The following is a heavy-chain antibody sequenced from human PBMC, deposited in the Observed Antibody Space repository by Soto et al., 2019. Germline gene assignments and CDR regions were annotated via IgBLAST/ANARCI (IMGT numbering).Heavy chain of an antibody. V-gene: IGHV3-30*03. CDR1: GFTFSHYG. CDR3: ARYSGKYQGPIDY. J-gene: IGHJ4*02. Sequence: QVQLVESGGGVVQPGRSLRLSCAASGFTFSHYGIHLVRQAPGKGLEWLAVISYDGSNKHYADSVKGRFTVSRDNSKTTLYLQMNSLRAEDTAVYFCARYSGKYQGPIDYWGQGTLVTVSS. D-gene: IGHD1-26*01. CDR2: ISYDGSNK.